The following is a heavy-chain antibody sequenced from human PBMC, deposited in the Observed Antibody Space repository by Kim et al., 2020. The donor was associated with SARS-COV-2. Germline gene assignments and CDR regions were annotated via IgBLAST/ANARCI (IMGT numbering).Heavy chain of an antibody. CDR1: GGSFSGYY. J-gene: IGHJ4*02. CDR2: INHSGST. CDR3: ARLIRSSARFDY. V-gene: IGHV4-34*01. Sequence: SETLSLTCAVYGGSFSGYYWSWIRQPPGKGLEWIGEINHSGSTNYNPSLKSRVTISVDTSKNQFSLKLSSVTAADTAVYYCARLIRSSARFDYWGQGTLVTVSS. D-gene: IGHD6-13*01.